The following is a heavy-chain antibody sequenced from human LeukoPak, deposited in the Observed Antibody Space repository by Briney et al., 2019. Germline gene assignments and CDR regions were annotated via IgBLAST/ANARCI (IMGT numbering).Heavy chain of an antibody. Sequence: GASVKVSCKASGYTFTGYYMHWVRQAPGQGLEWMGWINPNSGGTNYAQKFQGRVTMTRDTSTSTVYMELSSLRSEDTAVYYCARGRGFLERLHTPDGRELADYWGQGTLVTVSS. CDR2: INPNSGGT. CDR1: GYTFTGYY. D-gene: IGHD3-3*01. J-gene: IGHJ4*02. CDR3: ARGRGFLERLHTPDGRELADY. V-gene: IGHV1-2*02.